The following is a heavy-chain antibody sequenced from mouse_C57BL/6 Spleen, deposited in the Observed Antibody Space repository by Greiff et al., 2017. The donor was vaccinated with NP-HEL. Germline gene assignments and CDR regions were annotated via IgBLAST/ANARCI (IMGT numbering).Heavy chain of an antibody. CDR2: ISSGGSYT. V-gene: IGHV5-6*01. J-gene: IGHJ3*01. Sequence: EVNVVESGGDLVKPGGSLKLSCAASGFTFSSYGMSWVRQTPDKRLEWVATISSGGSYTYYPDSVKGRFTIARDNAKNTLYLQMSSLKSEDTAMYYCARQGPYDYDVAWFAYWGQGTLVTVSA. D-gene: IGHD2-4*01. CDR3: ARQGPYDYDVAWFAY. CDR1: GFTFSSYG.